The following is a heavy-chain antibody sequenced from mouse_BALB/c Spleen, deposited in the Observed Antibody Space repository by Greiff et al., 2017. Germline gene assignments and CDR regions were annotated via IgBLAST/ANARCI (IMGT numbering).Heavy chain of an antibody. J-gene: IGHJ2*01. CDR1: GFNIKDYY. Sequence: LQQSGAELVRPGALVKLSCKASGFNIKDYYMHWVKQTPGQGLEWIGAIYPGNGDTSYNQKFKGKATLTADKSSSTAYMQLSSLTSEDSAVYYCARFKGGVYFDYWGQGTTLTVSS. V-gene: IGHV1-12*01. CDR2: IYPGNGDT. CDR3: ARFKGGVYFDY.